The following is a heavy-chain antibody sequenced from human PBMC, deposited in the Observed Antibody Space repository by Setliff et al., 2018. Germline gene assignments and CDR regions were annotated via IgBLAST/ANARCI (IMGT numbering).Heavy chain of an antibody. CDR2: ISPYSGET. V-gene: IGHV1-18*01. Sequence: ASVKVSCKTSGFSFSTFGFSWVRQAPGQGLEWMGWISPYSGETNYAQKFQDRLSVTPDASSKTTYMELRSLTSDDTAVYFCTRSRAPRVVLAADFDLWGQGTLVTVSS. D-gene: IGHD2-15*01. CDR3: TRSRAPRVVLAADFDL. J-gene: IGHJ4*02. CDR1: GFSFSTFG.